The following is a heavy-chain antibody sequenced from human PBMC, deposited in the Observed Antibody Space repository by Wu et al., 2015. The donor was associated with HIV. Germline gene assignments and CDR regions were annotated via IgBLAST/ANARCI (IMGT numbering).Heavy chain of an antibody. Sequence: QVQLVQSGAEVKKPGSSVKVSCTASGGTFSSFAISWVRQGPWTRGLSGWEGSSLSLRTTNYAQEFQGRVTITADESTSTAFMELSSLRSEDTAVYYRVREGLTSYGYGELLILDYWGPRERWSPSPQ. CDR2: SSLSLRTT. CDR3: VREGLTSYGYGELLILDY. V-gene: IGHV1-69*18. CDR1: GGTFSSFA. D-gene: IGHD3-10*01. J-gene: IGHJ4*02.